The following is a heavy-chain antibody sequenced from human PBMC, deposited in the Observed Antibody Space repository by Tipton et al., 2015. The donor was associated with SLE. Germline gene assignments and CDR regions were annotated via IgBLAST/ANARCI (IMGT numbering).Heavy chain of an antibody. D-gene: IGHD6-19*01. J-gene: IGHJ5*02. CDR3: AIAGPYSSGWYFRGWFDP. Sequence: QLVQSGAEVKKPGASVRVSCKASGYTFSAHYLHWVRQVPGQGLEWVGWINPNTGGAKYAQNFQGRVTMTWDTPVTTAYMDLSRLRSDDTAVYYCAIAGPYSSGWYFRGWFDPWGQGTLVTVSS. CDR2: INPNTGGA. CDR1: GYTFSAHY. V-gene: IGHV1-2*02.